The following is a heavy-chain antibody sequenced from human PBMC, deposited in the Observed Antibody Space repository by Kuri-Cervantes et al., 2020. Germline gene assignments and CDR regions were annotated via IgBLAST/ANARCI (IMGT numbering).Heavy chain of an antibody. CDR3: ARDPDYYYYMDV. CDR2: MSHSGTT. Sequence: SQTLSLTCAASGFTLSDYFMSWVRQAPGKGLEWIAYMSHSGTTNYNPSLKSRVTISVDSSRNQFSLKLKSVTAADTAVYYCARDPDYYYYMDVWGKGTTVTVSS. J-gene: IGHJ6*03. V-gene: IGHV4-59*01. CDR1: GFTLSDYF.